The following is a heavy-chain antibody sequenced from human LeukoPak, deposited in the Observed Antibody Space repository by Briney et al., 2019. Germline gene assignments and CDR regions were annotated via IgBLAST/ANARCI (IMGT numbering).Heavy chain of an antibody. Sequence: SETLSLTCSVSGGAIGGSSYYWVWIRQPPGKGLEWIGSINYSGDTYYNSSLKSRVSMSVETSKNQFSLKLNSVTAADTAMYYCAGTTVGFAFWGQGTLVTVSS. J-gene: IGHJ4*02. CDR1: GGAIGGSSYY. V-gene: IGHV4-39*01. CDR2: INYSGDT. D-gene: IGHD4-11*01. CDR3: AGTTVGFAF.